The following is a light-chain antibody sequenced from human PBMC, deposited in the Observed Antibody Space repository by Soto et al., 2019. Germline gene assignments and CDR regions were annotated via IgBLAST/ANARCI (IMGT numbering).Light chain of an antibody. J-gene: IGKJ3*01. CDR1: QSVSSSY. Sequence: PGERVPLSCRASQSVSSSYLTWYQQKPGQAPRLLIYGASTRATSIPARFSGSGSGTDFTLTISSLQPEDFAVYYCQQDYNLPLTFGPGTKVDIK. CDR3: QQDYNLPLT. V-gene: IGKV3D-7*01. CDR2: GAS.